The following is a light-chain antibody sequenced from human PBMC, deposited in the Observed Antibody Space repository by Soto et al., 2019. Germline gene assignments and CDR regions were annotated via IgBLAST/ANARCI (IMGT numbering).Light chain of an antibody. V-gene: IGKV3-15*01. Sequence: VMTQSPATPSVSPGEGVTLSCRASQGIGDTLAWYQHKPGQTPRLLIYDTSTRATGIPARFSGSGSGTDFNLTISRLQSEEFAVYECQQYDNWTWTFGQGTKVDIK. CDR2: DTS. J-gene: IGKJ1*01. CDR3: QQYDNWTWT. CDR1: QGIGDT.